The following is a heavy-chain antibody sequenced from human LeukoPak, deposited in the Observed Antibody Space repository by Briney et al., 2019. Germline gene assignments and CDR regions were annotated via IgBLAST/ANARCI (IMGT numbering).Heavy chain of an antibody. CDR1: GFTFSTYA. V-gene: IGHV3-23*01. D-gene: IGHD3-22*01. J-gene: IGHJ4*02. Sequence: GGSLRLSCAASGFTFSTYAMNWVRQAPGKGLEWVSAISGSGDSTYYADSVKGRFTVSRDNSKNTLYLQMNSLRAEDTAVYYCAKEATMIVVVITEVDYWGQGTLVTVSS. CDR3: AKEATMIVVVITEVDY. CDR2: ISGSGDST.